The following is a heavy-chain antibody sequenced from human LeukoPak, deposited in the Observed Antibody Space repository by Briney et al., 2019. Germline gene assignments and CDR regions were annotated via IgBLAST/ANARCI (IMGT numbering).Heavy chain of an antibody. CDR1: GYTLTSYY. Sequence: ASVKVSCKASGYTLTSYYMHWVRQAPGQGLEWMGIINPSGGSTSYAQKFQGRVTMTRDTSTSTVYMELSSLRSEDTAVYYRARTSDSSSRSDLNWFDPWGQGTLVTVSS. CDR3: ARTSDSSSRSDLNWFDP. J-gene: IGHJ5*02. D-gene: IGHD6-13*01. CDR2: INPSGGST. V-gene: IGHV1-46*01.